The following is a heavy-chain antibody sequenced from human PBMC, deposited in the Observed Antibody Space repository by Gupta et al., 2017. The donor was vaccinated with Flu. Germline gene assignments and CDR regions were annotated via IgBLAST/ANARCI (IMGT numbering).Heavy chain of an antibody. D-gene: IGHD6-19*01. CDR3: AKAPPESAVAKLYYFDN. CDR2: ISGSGGGT. J-gene: IGHJ4*02. CDR1: GFTFSSYA. V-gene: IGHV3-23*01. Sequence: EVQLLESGGGLVQPGGSLRLSCAASGFTFSSYAMSWVRQAPGKGLEWVAAISGSGGGTYYADSVKVRFTISRDTSKNTLYLQMNSLRAEDTAVYYCAKAPPESAVAKLYYFDNWGQGTLVTVSS.